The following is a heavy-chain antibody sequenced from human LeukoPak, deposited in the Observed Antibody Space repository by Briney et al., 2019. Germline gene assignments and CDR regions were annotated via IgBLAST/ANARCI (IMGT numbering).Heavy chain of an antibody. CDR3: ARVPAGYSGSWYLSAAFDY. J-gene: IGHJ4*02. Sequence: ASVKVSCKASGYTFTSYGISWVRQAPGQGLEWMGWISAYSGNTNYAQKVQGRATMTTDTSTSTAYMELRSLRSDDTAVYYCARVPAGYSGSWYLSAAFDYWGQGTLVTVSS. D-gene: IGHD6-13*01. CDR2: ISAYSGNT. CDR1: GYTFTSYG. V-gene: IGHV1-18*01.